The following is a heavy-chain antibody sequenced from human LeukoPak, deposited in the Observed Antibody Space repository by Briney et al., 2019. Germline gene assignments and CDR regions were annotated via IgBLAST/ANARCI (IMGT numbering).Heavy chain of an antibody. V-gene: IGHV3-48*03. CDR3: AKVAPAYYYDSSGYPEDY. Sequence: PGGSLRLSCAASGFTFSSYEMNWVREAPGKGLEWVSYISSSGSTIYYADSVKGRFTISRDNSKNTLYLQMNSLRAEDTAVYYCAKVAPAYYYDSSGYPEDYWGQGTPVTVSS. CDR1: GFTFSSYE. CDR2: ISSSGSTI. D-gene: IGHD3-22*01. J-gene: IGHJ4*02.